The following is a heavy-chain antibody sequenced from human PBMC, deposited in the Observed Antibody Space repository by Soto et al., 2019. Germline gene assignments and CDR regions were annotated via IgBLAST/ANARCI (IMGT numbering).Heavy chain of an antibody. Sequence: QVQLVQSGAEVKKPGASVKVSCKASGYTFTSYGISWVRQAPGQGLEWMGWISAYNGNTNYAQKLQGRVTMTTDTSTSTAYREMRSLRSDDTAVYYCARDQGAAYGDYPGVFYWGQGTLVTVSS. CDR3: ARDQGAAYGDYPGVFY. CDR1: GYTFTSYG. CDR2: ISAYNGNT. D-gene: IGHD4-17*01. V-gene: IGHV1-18*01. J-gene: IGHJ4*02.